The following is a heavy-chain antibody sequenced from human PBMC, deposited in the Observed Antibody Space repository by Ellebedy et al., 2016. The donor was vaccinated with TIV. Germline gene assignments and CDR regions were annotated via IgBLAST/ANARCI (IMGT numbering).Heavy chain of an antibody. D-gene: IGHD5-24*01. J-gene: IGHJ4*02. Sequence: GESLKISCKGSGYSFTSYWIGVVLESDGKGLEWMGIIYPGDFDTRYSPSFQGQVTIAADKSISTAYLQGSSLKASDTAMYYCAIQRDDYFDYWGQGTLVTVSS. CDR2: IYPGDFDT. CDR3: AIQRDDYFDY. V-gene: IGHV5-51*01. CDR1: GYSFTSYW.